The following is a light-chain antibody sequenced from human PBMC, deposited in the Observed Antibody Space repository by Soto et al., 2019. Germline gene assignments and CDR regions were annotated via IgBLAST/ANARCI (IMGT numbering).Light chain of an antibody. Sequence: QSALTQPPSASGSPGQSVAISCTGTSSDVGGYSYVSWYQQHPGKAPKLMIYEVSKRPSGVSNRFSGSKSGNTASLTISGLQAEDEADYYCSSYTSSRGVFGTGTKVTVL. J-gene: IGLJ1*01. CDR2: EVS. V-gene: IGLV2-14*01. CDR3: SSYTSSRGV. CDR1: SSDVGGYSY.